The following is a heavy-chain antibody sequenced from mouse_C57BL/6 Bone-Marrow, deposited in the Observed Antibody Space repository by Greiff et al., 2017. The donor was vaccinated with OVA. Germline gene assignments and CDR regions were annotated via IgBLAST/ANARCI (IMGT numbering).Heavy chain of an antibody. CDR2: INPYNGGT. V-gene: IGHV1-19*01. CDR3: ARDDYDDAWFAY. J-gene: IGHJ3*01. D-gene: IGHD2-4*01. Sequence: VHVKQSGPVLVKPGASVKMSCKASGYTFTDYYMNWVKQSHGKSLEWIGVINPYNGGTSYNQKFKGKATLTVDKSSSTAYMELNSLTSEDSAVYYCARDDYDDAWFAYWGQGTLVTVSA. CDR1: GYTFTDYY.